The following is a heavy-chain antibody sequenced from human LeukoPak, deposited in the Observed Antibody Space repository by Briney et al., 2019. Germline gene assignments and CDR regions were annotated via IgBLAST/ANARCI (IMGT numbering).Heavy chain of an antibody. CDR1: GFTFSSYA. CDR3: AKRGDSSGDSKHFDY. V-gene: IGHV3-23*01. J-gene: IGHJ4*02. CDR2: ISPSGGNT. D-gene: IGHD3-22*01. Sequence: GGSLRLSCAASGFTFSSYAMSWVRQAPGKGLEWDSLISPSGGNTYYADSVRGRFTISRDNSKNTLHLQMSSLRAEDTALYYCAKRGDSSGDSKHFDYWGQGTLVTVSS.